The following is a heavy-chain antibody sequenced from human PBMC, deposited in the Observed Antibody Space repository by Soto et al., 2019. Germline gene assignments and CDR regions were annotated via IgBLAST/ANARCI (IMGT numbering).Heavy chain of an antibody. CDR3: ARDDVLCDGGSCYGVPMDV. CDR2: ISSSASHI. V-gene: IGHV3-21*01. CDR1: GFSFSSYS. J-gene: IGHJ6*03. Sequence: GGSLRLSCAASGFSFSSYSMNWVRQAPGKGLEWVSSISSSASHINYADSVKGRFTISRDNAKKSLYLQMNSLRAEDTAVYYCARDDVLCDGGSCYGVPMDVWGKGTTVTVSS. D-gene: IGHD2-15*01.